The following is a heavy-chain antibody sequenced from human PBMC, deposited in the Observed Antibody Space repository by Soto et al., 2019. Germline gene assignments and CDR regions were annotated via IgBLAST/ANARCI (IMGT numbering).Heavy chain of an antibody. CDR1: GGTFTKYA. J-gene: IGHJ3*01. D-gene: IGHD3-22*01. V-gene: IGHV1-69*01. CDR3: ASGVGGIGGSSGCPDYAFDV. Sequence: QVQLVQPGDAVRKPGSSVKVSCKASGGTFTKYAITWVRQAPRQGLEWMGGLVPLPGTTNYAQKFRGRVTISADESTSTAYLELSSLRSEDTAVYYCASGVGGIGGSSGCPDYAFDVWGQGTMVIVSS. CDR2: LVPLPGTT.